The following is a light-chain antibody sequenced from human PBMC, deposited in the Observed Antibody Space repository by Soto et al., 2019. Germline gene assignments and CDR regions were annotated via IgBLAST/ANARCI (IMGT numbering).Light chain of an antibody. J-gene: IGKJ2*01. Sequence: IVLTQSPGTLSLSPGQRVTLSCRASESISRDYLAWYQQRLGQAPRLLIYGASSGATGIPDRVSGSGSGTDFTLTISRLEPEDFAIYYCQQYGGVPYTFGQGTKVDI. CDR3: QQYGGVPYT. V-gene: IGKV3-20*01. CDR1: ESISRDY. CDR2: GAS.